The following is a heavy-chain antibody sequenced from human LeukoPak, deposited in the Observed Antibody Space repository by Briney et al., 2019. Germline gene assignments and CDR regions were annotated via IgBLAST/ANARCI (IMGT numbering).Heavy chain of an antibody. CDR3: ARDGSVGVISFDY. J-gene: IGHJ4*02. V-gene: IGHV1-69*13. CDR1: GGTFSSYA. Sequence: SVKVSCKASGGTFSSYAISWVRQAAGQGLEWMGGIIPIFGTANYAQKFQGRVTITADESTSTAYMELSSRRSEDTAVYYCARDGSVGVISFDYWGQGTLVTVSS. D-gene: IGHD3-16*02. CDR2: IIPIFGTA.